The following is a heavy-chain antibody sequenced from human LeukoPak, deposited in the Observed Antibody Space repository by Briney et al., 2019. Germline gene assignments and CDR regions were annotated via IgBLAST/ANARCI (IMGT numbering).Heavy chain of an antibody. Sequence: PSETLSLTCTVSGGSISSGDYYWSWIRQPPGKGLEWIGYIYYSGSTYYNTSLKSRVTISLDMSKNQFSLKLSSVTAADTAVYYCARSAYYDFWSDYKKDWFAPWGQGTLVTVSS. D-gene: IGHD3-3*01. CDR2: IYYSGST. J-gene: IGHJ5*02. V-gene: IGHV4-30-4*08. CDR1: GGSISSGDYY. CDR3: ARSAYYDFWSDYKKDWFAP.